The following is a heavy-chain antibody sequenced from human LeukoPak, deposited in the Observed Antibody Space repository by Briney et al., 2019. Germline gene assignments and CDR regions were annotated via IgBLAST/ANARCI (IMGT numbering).Heavy chain of an antibody. CDR3: ARAYYDSSGPLYYFDY. CDR1: GYTFTSYG. D-gene: IGHD3-22*01. CDR2: ISAYNGNT. Sequence: ASVKVPCKASGYTFTSYGISWVRQAPGQGLEWMGWISAYNGNTNYAQKLQGRVTMTTDTSTSTAYMELRSLRSDDTAVYYCARAYYDSSGPLYYFDYWGQGTLVTVSS. J-gene: IGHJ4*02. V-gene: IGHV1-18*01.